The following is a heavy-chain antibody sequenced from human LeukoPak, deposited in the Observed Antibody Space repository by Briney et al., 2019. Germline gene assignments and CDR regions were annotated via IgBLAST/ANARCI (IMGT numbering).Heavy chain of an antibody. Sequence: GRSLRLSCAASGFTFSSYAMSWVRQAPGKGLEWVSAISGSGGSTYYADSVKGRFTISRDNSKNTLYLQMNSLRAEDTAVYYCAKIKQQLVRGYYYYGMDVWGQGTTVTVSS. D-gene: IGHD6-13*01. V-gene: IGHV3-23*01. CDR2: ISGSGGST. CDR1: GFTFSSYA. CDR3: AKIKQQLVRGYYYYGMDV. J-gene: IGHJ6*02.